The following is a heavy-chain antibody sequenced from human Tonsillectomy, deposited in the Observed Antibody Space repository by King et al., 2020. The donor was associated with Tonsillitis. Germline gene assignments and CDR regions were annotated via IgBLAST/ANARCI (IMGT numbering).Heavy chain of an antibody. J-gene: IGHJ4*02. V-gene: IGHV3-30-3*01. CDR3: ARGPFRDGYNLAY. CDR1: GFTLSSYS. CDR2: ISYDGSNK. Sequence: VQLVESGGGVVQPGRSLRLSCAASGFTLSSYSLHWVRQAPGKGLEWVTIISYDGSNKYYADSVKGRFSLSRDNSKNTVYLQMNSLREEDTAVYYCARGPFRDGYNLAYWGQGTLVTVSS. D-gene: IGHD5-24*01.